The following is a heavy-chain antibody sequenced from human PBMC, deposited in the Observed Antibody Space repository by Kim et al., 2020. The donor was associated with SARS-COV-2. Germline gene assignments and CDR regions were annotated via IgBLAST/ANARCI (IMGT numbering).Heavy chain of an antibody. Sequence: SETLSLTCTVSGGSISSYYWSWIRQPPGKGLEWIEYIYYSGSTNYNPSLKSRVTISVDTSKNQFSLKLSSVTAADTAVYYCARSPFYCSGGSCYPPVGMDVWGQGTTVTVSS. CDR1: GGSISSYY. J-gene: IGHJ6*02. V-gene: IGHV4-59*01. D-gene: IGHD2-15*01. CDR2: IYYSGST. CDR3: ARSPFYCSGGSCYPPVGMDV.